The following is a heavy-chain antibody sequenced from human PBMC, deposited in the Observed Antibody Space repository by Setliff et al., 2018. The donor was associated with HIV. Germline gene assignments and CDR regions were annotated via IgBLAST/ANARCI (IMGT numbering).Heavy chain of an antibody. CDR1: GFTFSNAW. CDR2: IKSKTDGGTT. CDR3: TTRTPPRPGSGSDYDYYMDV. V-gene: IGHV3-15*01. D-gene: IGHD3-10*01. J-gene: IGHJ6*03. Sequence: GGSLRLSCAASGFTFSNAWTTWVRQAPGKGLEWVGRIKSKTDGGTTDYAAPVKGRFTISRDDPKNTLYLQMNSLKTEDTAVYYCTTRTPPRPGSGSDYDYYMDVWGKGTTVTASS.